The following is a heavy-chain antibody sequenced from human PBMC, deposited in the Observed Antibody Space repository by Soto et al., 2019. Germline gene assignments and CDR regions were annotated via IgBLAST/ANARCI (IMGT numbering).Heavy chain of an antibody. V-gene: IGHV3-21*01. CDR1: GFTFSSYS. J-gene: IGHJ4*02. D-gene: IGHD3-10*01. CDR3: ARDPYGSGSYYDY. CDR2: ISSSSSYI. Sequence: EVQLVESGGGLVKPGGSLRLSCAASGFTFSSYSMNWVRQAPGKGLEWVSSISSSSSYIYYADSVKGRFTISRDNAKNSPYLQMNSLRAEDTAVYYCARDPYGSGSYYDYWGQGTLVTVSS.